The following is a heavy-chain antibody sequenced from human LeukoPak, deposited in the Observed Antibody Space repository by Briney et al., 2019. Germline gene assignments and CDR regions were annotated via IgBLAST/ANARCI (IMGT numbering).Heavy chain of an antibody. J-gene: IGHJ4*02. CDR2: IKQDGSEK. Sequence: PGGSLRLSCAASGFTFSSYWMSWVRQAPGKRLEWVANIKQDGSEKYYVDSVKGRFTISRDNAKNSLYLQMNSLRAEDTAVYYCARLYCSSTSCSFDYWGQGTLVTVSS. D-gene: IGHD2-2*01. V-gene: IGHV3-7*01. CDR1: GFTFSSYW. CDR3: ARLYCSSTSCSFDY.